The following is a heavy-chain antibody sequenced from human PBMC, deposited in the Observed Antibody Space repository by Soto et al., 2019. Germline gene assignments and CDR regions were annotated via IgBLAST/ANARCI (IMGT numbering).Heavy chain of an antibody. Sequence: ASVKVSCKASGYTFTSYGISWVRQAPGQGLEWMGWISAYNGNTNYAQKLQGRVTMTTDTSTSTAYMELRSLRSDDTAVYYCVRDLVLGGYYVPPSLDPWGQGTLVTVSS. D-gene: IGHD3-22*01. CDR1: GYTFTSYG. CDR3: VRDLVLGGYYVPPSLDP. V-gene: IGHV1-18*01. J-gene: IGHJ5*02. CDR2: ISAYNGNT.